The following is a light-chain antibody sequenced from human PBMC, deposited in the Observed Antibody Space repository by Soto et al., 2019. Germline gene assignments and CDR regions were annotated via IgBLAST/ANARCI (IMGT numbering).Light chain of an antibody. V-gene: IGKV3-15*01. Sequence: EIVMTQSPATLSVSPGERATLSCRASESVGSNLAWYQQKPGQAPRLLVYGASSRATGVPARFSGSGSGTEFTLTISSLQSEDFAFYYCQQYDNWPPWTFGQGTKVDNK. J-gene: IGKJ1*01. CDR2: GAS. CDR3: QQYDNWPPWT. CDR1: ESVGSN.